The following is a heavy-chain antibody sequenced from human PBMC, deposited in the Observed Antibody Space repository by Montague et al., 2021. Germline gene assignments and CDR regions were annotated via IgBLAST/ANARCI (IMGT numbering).Heavy chain of an antibody. V-gene: IGHV3-23*01. CDR2: ITGSGTTT. CDR1: GFTFSNYG. CDR3: ARERGVSSGIGQFDP. J-gene: IGHJ5*02. D-gene: IGHD3-22*01. Sequence: SLRLSCAASGFTFSNYGMSWVRQAPGKGLEWVSSITGSGTTTYYADSVKGRFTISRDNSENTLYLQMNNLRAEDTALYYCARERGVSSGIGQFDPWGQGTLVTVSS.